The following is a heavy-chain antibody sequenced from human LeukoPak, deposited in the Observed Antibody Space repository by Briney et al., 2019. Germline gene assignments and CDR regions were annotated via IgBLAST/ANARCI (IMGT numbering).Heavy chain of an antibody. D-gene: IGHD3-10*01. J-gene: IGHJ2*01. V-gene: IGHV3-30*14. CDR2: TSYDGSHQ. Sequence: GGSLRLSCAGSGFTFSSYALHWVRQAPGKGLEWVALTSYDGSHQYYADSVKGRFTISRDNSRNTLYLQMNTLRVEDSAVYYCARDRAPPTSWYFDLWGRGTLVTVSS. CDR3: ARDRAPPTSWYFDL. CDR1: GFTFSSYA.